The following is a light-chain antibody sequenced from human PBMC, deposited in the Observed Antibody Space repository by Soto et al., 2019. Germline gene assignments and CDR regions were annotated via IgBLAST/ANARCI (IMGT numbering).Light chain of an antibody. J-gene: IGKJ1*01. Sequence: INMTQSPSTLSASEGETVTITFRASQSISSWLAWYQQKPGKAPKLLIYDASSLESGVPSRFSGSGSGTEFTLTISSLQPDDFATYYCQQYNSFSWTFGQGTKVDIK. V-gene: IGKV1-5*01. CDR1: QSISSW. CDR3: QQYNSFSWT. CDR2: DAS.